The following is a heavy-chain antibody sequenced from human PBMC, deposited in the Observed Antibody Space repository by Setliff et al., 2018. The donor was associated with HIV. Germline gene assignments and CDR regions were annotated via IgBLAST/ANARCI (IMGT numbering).Heavy chain of an antibody. CDR2: ISGSGANI. Sequence: GGSLRLSCAASGFTFSSYGMSWVRQAPGKGLEWVSSISGSGANIYYADSVKGRFTISRDNSKNTLCLQMNSLSAEDTAVYYCAKVDSYAGKNFDYWGQGTLVTV. CDR3: AKVDSYAGKNFDY. V-gene: IGHV3-23*01. J-gene: IGHJ4*02. D-gene: IGHD5-18*01. CDR1: GFTFSSYG.